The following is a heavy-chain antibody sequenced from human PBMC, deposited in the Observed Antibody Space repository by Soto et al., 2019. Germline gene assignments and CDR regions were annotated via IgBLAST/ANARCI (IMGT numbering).Heavy chain of an antibody. V-gene: IGHV3-11*05. CDR1: GFTFRGYY. CDR3: VRETAYYFDY. D-gene: IGHD1-1*01. Sequence: QVQLVESGGGLVKPGGSLRLSCAASGFTFRGYYMSWIRQAPGKGLECISYISSSGDRTKYADSVKGRFTISRDNAKKSLYLQMNSLRAEDTAVYYCVRETAYYFDYWGQGTLVTVSS. J-gene: IGHJ4*02. CDR2: ISSSGDRT.